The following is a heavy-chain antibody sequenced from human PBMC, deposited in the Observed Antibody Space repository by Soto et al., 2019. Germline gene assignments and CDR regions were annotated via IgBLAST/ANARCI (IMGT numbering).Heavy chain of an antibody. V-gene: IGHV1-2*04. J-gene: IGHJ6*04. CDR2: INPNSGGT. CDR1: GYTFTGYY. D-gene: IGHD2-15*01. CDR3: GREVAAIVGHRSLDV. Sequence: ASVKVSCKASGYTFTGYYMHWVRQAPGQGLEWMGWINPNSGGTNYAQKFQGWVTMTRDTSISTAYMELSRLRSDDTAVYYCGREVAAIVGHRSLDVWGKGTMVTVSS.